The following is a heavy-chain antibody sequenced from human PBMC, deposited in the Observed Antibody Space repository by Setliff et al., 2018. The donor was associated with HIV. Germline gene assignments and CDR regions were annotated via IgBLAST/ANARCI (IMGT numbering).Heavy chain of an antibody. V-gene: IGHV4-4*07. Sequence: SETLSLTCTVSGGPISSYYWTWIRQPAGKGLEWIGRIGPIYTSGSTKYNPSLESRVTMSVDTSKNQFSLRLYSVTAADTAVYYCASFDLSTTSSADWGQGALVTVSS. CDR1: GGPISSYY. D-gene: IGHD6-6*01. CDR3: ASFDLSTTSSAD. CDR2: IGPIYTSGST. J-gene: IGHJ1*01.